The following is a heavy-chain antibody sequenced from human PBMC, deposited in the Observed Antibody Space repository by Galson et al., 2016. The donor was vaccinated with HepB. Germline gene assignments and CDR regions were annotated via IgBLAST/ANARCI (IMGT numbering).Heavy chain of an antibody. D-gene: IGHD2-15*01. Sequence: SLRLSCAASGFTFRDYAMQWVRQAPQKGLEWVSGISWNSGSLEYADSVKGRFTISRDNSKNTMYLQMNSLRAEDTAVYYCARGGRAHYYHYDMDVWGKGTTVTVSS. J-gene: IGHJ6*04. CDR1: GFTFRDYA. CDR2: ISWNSGSL. V-gene: IGHV3-9*01. CDR3: ARGGRAHYYHYDMDV.